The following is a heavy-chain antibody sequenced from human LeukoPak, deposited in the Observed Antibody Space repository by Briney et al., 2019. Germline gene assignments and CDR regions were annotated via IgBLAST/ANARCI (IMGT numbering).Heavy chain of an antibody. CDR2: INHSGST. Sequence: SETLSLTCNVSGGSMSNIYYWGWIRQPPGKGLEWIGEINHSGSTNYNPSLKSRVTISVDTSKNQFSLKLSSVTAADTAVYYCARMRGGSGSYYRGYYFDYWGQGTLVTVSS. D-gene: IGHD3-10*01. V-gene: IGHV4/OR15-8*01. CDR3: ARMRGGSGSYYRGYYFDY. J-gene: IGHJ4*02. CDR1: GGSMSNIYY.